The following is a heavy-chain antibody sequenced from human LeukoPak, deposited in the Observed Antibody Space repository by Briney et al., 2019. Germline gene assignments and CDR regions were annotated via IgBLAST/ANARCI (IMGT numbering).Heavy chain of an antibody. CDR3: TTTRTITSIWYYFDY. V-gene: IGHV3-15*01. J-gene: IGHJ4*02. Sequence: GGSLRLSCAASGFTFSNAWMSWVRQAPGKGLEWVGRIKSKTDGGTTDYAAPVKGRFTISRDDSKNTLYLQMNSLKSEDTAVYYCTTTRTITSIWYYFDYWGQGALVTVSS. D-gene: IGHD6-13*01. CDR2: IKSKTDGGTT. CDR1: GFTFSNAW.